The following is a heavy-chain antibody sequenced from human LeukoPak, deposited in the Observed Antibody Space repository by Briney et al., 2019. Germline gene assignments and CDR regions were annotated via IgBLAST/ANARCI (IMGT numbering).Heavy chain of an antibody. D-gene: IGHD6-19*01. CDR3: ARESSGWYFGDAFDI. CDR2: INAGNGNT. CDR1: GYTFTSYA. Sequence: AAVKVSCKASGYTFTSYAMHWVRQAPGQRLEWMGWINAGNGNTKYSRKFQGRVTITRDTSASTAYMELSSLRSEDTAVYYCARESSGWYFGDAFDIWGQGTMVTVSS. J-gene: IGHJ3*02. V-gene: IGHV1-3*01.